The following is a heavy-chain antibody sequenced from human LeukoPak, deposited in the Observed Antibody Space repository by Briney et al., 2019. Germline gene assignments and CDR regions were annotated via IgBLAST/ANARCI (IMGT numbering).Heavy chain of an antibody. J-gene: IGHJ3*02. Sequence: GRSLRLSCAASGFTFDDYAMHWVRQAPGKGLEWVSGISWNSGSIGYADSVKGRFTISRDNAKNSLYLQMNSLRAEDTALYYCAKDIAYYYGSGDAFDIWGQGTMVTVSS. CDR3: AKDIAYYYGSGDAFDI. CDR1: GFTFDDYA. V-gene: IGHV3-9*01. D-gene: IGHD3-10*01. CDR2: ISWNSGSI.